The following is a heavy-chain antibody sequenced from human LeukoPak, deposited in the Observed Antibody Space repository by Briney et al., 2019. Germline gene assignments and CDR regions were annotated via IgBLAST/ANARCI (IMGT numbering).Heavy chain of an antibody. V-gene: IGHV1-2*02. Sequence: AASVTVSCKASGYTFTGYYMHWVRQAPGQGLEWMGWINPNSGGTNYQGRVTMTRDTSISTAYMELSRLRSDDTAVYYCARLQFWSGYYSYFDYWGQGTLVTVSS. J-gene: IGHJ4*02. CDR2: INPNSGGT. CDR3: ARLQFWSGYYSYFDY. D-gene: IGHD3-3*01. CDR1: GYTFTGYY.